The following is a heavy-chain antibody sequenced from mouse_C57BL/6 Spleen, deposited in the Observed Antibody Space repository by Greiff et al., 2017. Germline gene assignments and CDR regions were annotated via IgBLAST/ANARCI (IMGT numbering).Heavy chain of an antibody. CDR3: EGDRFSFDY. Sequence: EVTLVESEGGLVQPGSSMKLSCTASGFTFSDYYMAWVRQVPATGLELVANINYDGSSTYYLNSLKSRFIISRDNAKNILYLQMSSMKTDDTATYYDEGDRFSFDYWGQGTTLTVSS. CDR2: INYDGSST. J-gene: IGHJ2*01. V-gene: IGHV5-16*01. CDR1: GFTFSDYY.